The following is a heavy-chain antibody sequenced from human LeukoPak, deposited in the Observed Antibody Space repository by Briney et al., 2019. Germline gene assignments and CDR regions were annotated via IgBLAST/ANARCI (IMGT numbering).Heavy chain of an antibody. V-gene: IGHV4-34*01. D-gene: IGHD2-2*01. CDR3: AKRGGCSSTSCSLNWFDP. CDR1: GGSFSGYY. J-gene: IGHJ5*02. Sequence: SSETLSLTCAVYGGSFSGYYWSWIRQPTGKGLEWIGEINHSGSTNYNPSLKSRVTISVDTSKNQFSLKLSSVTAADTAVYYCAKRGGCSSTSCSLNWFDPWGQGTLVTVSS. CDR2: INHSGST.